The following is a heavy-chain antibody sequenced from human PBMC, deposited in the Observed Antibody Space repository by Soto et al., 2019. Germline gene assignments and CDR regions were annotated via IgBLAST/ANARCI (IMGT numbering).Heavy chain of an antibody. V-gene: IGHV3-23*01. CDR3: GKDHGDYAFDQ. J-gene: IGHJ4*02. D-gene: IGHD4-17*01. CDR1: GFTFSIYG. CDR2: LSGSGDKT. Sequence: EVQLLVSGGGLVQPGGSLRLSCAASGFTFSIYGMSWVRQAPGKGLEWVSALSGSGDKTYYADAGKGRFTISRDNSKNVLYLQMNSLRAADTAVYYCGKDHGDYAFDQWGQGTLVTVSS.